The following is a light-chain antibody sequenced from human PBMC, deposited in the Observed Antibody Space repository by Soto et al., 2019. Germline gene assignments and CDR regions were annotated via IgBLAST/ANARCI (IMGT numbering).Light chain of an antibody. Sequence: DIQMTQSPSSLSASVGDRVTITCRASQSISSYLNWYQQKPGKAPKLLIYAASSLQSGVPSRFSGSGSGTDFTLTISSLQPEDFAPYYCQHSYSTPRTFGQGTKVEIK. CDR2: AAS. J-gene: IGKJ1*01. CDR3: QHSYSTPRT. CDR1: QSISSY. V-gene: IGKV1-39*01.